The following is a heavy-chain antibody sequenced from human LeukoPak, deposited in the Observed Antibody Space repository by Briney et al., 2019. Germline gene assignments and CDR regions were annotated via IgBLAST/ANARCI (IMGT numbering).Heavy chain of an antibody. V-gene: IGHV4-4*07. Sequence: SETLSLTCIVSGGSISSYYWSWIRQPAGKGLEWIGRIYTSGSTNYNPSLKSRVTMSVDTSKNQFSLKLSSVTAADTAVYYCARDREAADLDYYYYYMDVWGKGTTVTVSS. J-gene: IGHJ6*03. CDR1: GGSISSYY. CDR2: IYTSGST. D-gene: IGHD6-13*01. CDR3: ARDREAADLDYYYYYMDV.